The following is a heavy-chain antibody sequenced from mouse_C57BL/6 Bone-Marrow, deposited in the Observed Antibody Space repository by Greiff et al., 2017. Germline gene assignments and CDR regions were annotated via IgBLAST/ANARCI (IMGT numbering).Heavy chain of an antibody. CDR1: GYTFTSHW. CDR2: IFPGSGCT. D-gene: IGHD1-1*01. Sequence: QVQLQQSGPELVRPGASVKISCKAPGYTFTSHWLQWVRQRPGQGLEWIGEIFPGSGCTYYNEKFKGKATLTVDTSSRKAYMQLSSLTSEDSAVYIGAIPYDLDYWGQGTTLTVSS. V-gene: IGHV1-56*01. J-gene: IGHJ2*01. CDR3: AIPYDLDY.